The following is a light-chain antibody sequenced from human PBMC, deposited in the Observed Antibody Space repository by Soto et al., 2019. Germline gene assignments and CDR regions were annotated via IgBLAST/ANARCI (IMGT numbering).Light chain of an antibody. V-gene: IGKV3-20*01. CDR1: QSVNSRY. CDR3: LQQNTLPYT. Sequence: ESMLTQSPGTLSLSPGERATLSCRASQSVNSRYLTWYQQKPGQAPRLLIYGASIRATGVPDRFSGSGSGTDFTLTISSLQPEDFATYYCLQQNTLPYTFGQGTKLEIK. J-gene: IGKJ2*01. CDR2: GAS.